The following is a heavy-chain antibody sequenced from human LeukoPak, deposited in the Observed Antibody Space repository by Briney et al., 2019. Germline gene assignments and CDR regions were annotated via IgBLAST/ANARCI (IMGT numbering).Heavy chain of an antibody. V-gene: IGHV1-46*01. CDR2: INPSGGTT. CDR3: AREYTAGVIGDY. CDR1: GYIFTNYC. Sequence: ASVKVSCKASGYIFTNYCIHWVRQAPGQGLEWMGIINPSGGTTTYAQRSQGRVTMTRDTSTNTVYMELSSLRSEDTAVYYCAREYTAGVIGDYWGQGTLVTVSS. J-gene: IGHJ4*02. D-gene: IGHD2/OR15-2a*01.